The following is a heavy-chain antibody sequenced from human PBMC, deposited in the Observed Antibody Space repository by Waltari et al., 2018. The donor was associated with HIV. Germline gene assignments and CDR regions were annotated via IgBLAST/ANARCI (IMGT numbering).Heavy chain of an antibody. CDR3: AKESWAHSSGWQFDY. CDR1: GGSIRRDY. CDR2: IYYTGST. D-gene: IGHD6-19*01. J-gene: IGHJ4*02. Sequence: QVHLQESGPGLVKASETLSLTCSVSGGSIRRDYWSWIRRPPGKGLEWIGYIYYTGSTNYNPSLKSRITMSLSPSKTQFSLKVNSVTSADTGVYYCAKESWAHSSGWQFDYWGPGILVTVSS. V-gene: IGHV4-59*01.